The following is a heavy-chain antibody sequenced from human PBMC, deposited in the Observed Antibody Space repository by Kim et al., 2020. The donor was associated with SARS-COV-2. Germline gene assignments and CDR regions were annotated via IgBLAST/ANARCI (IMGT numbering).Heavy chain of an antibody. CDR2: K. V-gene: IGHV3-33*01. CDR3: ARLGSGWSFDY. D-gene: IGHD6-19*01. Sequence: KYYAAYVKGRFTISRDNSKNTLSLQMNSLRAEDTAVYYCARLGSGWSFDYWGQGTLVTVSS. J-gene: IGHJ4*02.